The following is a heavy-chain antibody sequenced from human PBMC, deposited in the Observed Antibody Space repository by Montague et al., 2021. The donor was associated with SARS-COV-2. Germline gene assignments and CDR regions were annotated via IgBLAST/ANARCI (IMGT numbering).Heavy chain of an antibody. Sequence: TLSLTCTVSGGSISSGSYYWSWIRQPAGKGLEWIGRISISWSTNYNPSLKSRVTISVDTSKNQFSLKLSSVTAADTAVYYCASDIAVAGLFDYWGQGTLVTVSS. V-gene: IGHV4-61*02. CDR2: ISISWST. CDR3: ASDIAVAGLFDY. J-gene: IGHJ4*02. CDR1: GGSISSGSYY. D-gene: IGHD6-19*01.